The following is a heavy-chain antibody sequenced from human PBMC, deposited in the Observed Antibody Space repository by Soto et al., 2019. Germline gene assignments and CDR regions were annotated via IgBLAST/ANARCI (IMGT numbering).Heavy chain of an antibody. V-gene: IGHV3-23*01. CDR1: GFTFSSYA. Sequence: GGSLRLSCAASGFTFSSYAMSWVRQAPGKGLEWVSAISGSGGSTYYADSVKGRFTISRDNSKNTLYLQMNSLRAEDTAVYYCAKTYGSGSLYYYYGMDVWGQGTTVTVSS. CDR3: AKTYGSGSLYYYYGMDV. D-gene: IGHD3-10*01. CDR2: ISGSGGST. J-gene: IGHJ6*02.